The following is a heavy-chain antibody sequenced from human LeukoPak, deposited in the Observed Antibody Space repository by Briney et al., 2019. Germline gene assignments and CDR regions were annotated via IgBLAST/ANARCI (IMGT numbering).Heavy chain of an antibody. CDR3: ARGAHNSGFAFDI. CDR2: IYYSGST. D-gene: IGHD6-19*01. Sequence: PSETLSLTCTVSGGSISSYYWSWIRQPPGKGLEWIGYIYYSGSTNYNPSLKSRVTISVDTSKNQFSLQLNSVTPEDTAVYFCARGAHNSGFAFDIWGQGTTVTVSS. CDR1: GGSISSYY. J-gene: IGHJ3*02. V-gene: IGHV4-59*12.